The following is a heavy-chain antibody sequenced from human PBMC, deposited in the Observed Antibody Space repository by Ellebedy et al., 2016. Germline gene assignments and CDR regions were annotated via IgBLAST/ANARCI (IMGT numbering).Heavy chain of an antibody. CDR2: IRSKAYGGTT. J-gene: IGHJ6*02. V-gene: IGHV3-49*03. D-gene: IGHD3-3*01. CDR3: TRDKKDFWSGYYEAYGMDV. Sequence: GESLKISXTASGFTFGDYAMSWFRQAPGKGLEWVGFIRSKAYGGTTEYAASVKGRFTISRDDSKSIAYLQMNSLKTEDTAVYYCTRDKKDFWSGYYEAYGMDVWGQGTTVTVSS. CDR1: GFTFGDYA.